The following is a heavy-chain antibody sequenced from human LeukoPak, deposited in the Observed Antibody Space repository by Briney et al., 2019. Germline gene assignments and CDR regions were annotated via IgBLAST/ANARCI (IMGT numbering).Heavy chain of an antibody. CDR1: GFTFSSYW. CDR3: AKSDHRGDGFNYDY. J-gene: IGHJ4*02. D-gene: IGHD5-24*01. Sequence: GGSLRLSCAASGFTFSSYWMSWVRQAPGKGLEWVANIKQDGSEKYYVDSVKGRFTISRDNTKKSLYLQMNSLRTEDTALYYCAKSDHRGDGFNYDYWGQGTLVTVSS. CDR2: IKQDGSEK. V-gene: IGHV3-7*03.